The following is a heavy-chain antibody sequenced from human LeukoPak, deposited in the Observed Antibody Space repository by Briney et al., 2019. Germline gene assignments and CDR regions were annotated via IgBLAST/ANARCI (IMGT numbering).Heavy chain of an antibody. CDR1: GGSFSGYY. Sequence: PSETLSLTCAVYGGSFSGYYWSWIRQPPGKGLEWIGEINHSGSTNYNPSLKSRVTISVDTSKNQFSLKLSSVTAADTAVYYCARGPDYCSGGSCYSSFDYWGQGTLVTVSS. CDR3: ARGPDYCSGGSCYSSFDY. D-gene: IGHD2-15*01. V-gene: IGHV4-34*01. J-gene: IGHJ4*02. CDR2: INHSGST.